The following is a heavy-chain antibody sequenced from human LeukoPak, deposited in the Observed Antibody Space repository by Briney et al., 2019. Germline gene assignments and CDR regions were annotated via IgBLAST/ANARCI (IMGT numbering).Heavy chain of an antibody. J-gene: IGHJ4*02. CDR1: GYSFTSYD. CDR3: ARGSRSGSLDY. V-gene: IGHV1-2*02. Sequence: ASVKVSCIASGYSFTSYDINWVRQAPGQGLEWMGWINPNSGGTNYAQKFQGRVTMTRDTSISTAYMELSRLRSDDTAVYYCARGSRSGSLDYWGQGTLVTVSS. CDR2: INPNSGGT. D-gene: IGHD1-26*01.